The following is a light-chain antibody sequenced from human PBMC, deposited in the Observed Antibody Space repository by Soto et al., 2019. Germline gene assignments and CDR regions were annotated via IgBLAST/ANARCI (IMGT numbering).Light chain of an antibody. V-gene: IGKV3-20*01. CDR3: QQYRT. Sequence: IMLTQSPGTLSLSPGERATLSCRASQSVSSSYLAWYQQKPGQTPRLLIYGASSRATGIPDRFRGSGSGTDFTLTISRLEPEDFAVYYCQQYRTFGQGTKVDNK. J-gene: IGKJ1*01. CDR1: QSVSSSY. CDR2: GAS.